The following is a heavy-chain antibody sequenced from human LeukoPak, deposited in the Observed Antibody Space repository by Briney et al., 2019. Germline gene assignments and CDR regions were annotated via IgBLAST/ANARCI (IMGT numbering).Heavy chain of an antibody. J-gene: IGHJ3*02. D-gene: IGHD1-26*01. Sequence: ASVKVSCKASGGTFSSYAIGWVRQAPGQGLEWMGGFIPIFGTANYAQKFQGRVTITTDESTSTAYMELSSLRSEDTAVYYCARGATRTLYDAFDIWGQGTMVTVSS. V-gene: IGHV1-69*05. CDR1: GGTFSSYA. CDR2: FIPIFGTA. CDR3: ARGATRTLYDAFDI.